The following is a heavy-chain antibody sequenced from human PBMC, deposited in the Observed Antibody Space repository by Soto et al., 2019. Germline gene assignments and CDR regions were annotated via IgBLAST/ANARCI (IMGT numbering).Heavy chain of an antibody. CDR2: ISAYNGNT. J-gene: IGHJ5*02. Sequence: ASVKVSFKASGYTFTSYGISWVLQTPGQGLEWMGWISAYNGNTNYAQKLQGRVTMTTDTSTSTAYMELRSLRSDDTAVYYCARVFGVVIFPRFDPWGQGTLVTVSS. CDR1: GYTFTSYG. CDR3: ARVFGVVIFPRFDP. D-gene: IGHD3-3*01. V-gene: IGHV1-18*01.